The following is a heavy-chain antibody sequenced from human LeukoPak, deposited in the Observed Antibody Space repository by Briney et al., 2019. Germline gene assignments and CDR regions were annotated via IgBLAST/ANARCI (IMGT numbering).Heavy chain of an antibody. D-gene: IGHD3-10*02. CDR2: ISSSGSTI. CDR1: GFTFSSYE. Sequence: PGGSLRLSCAASGFTFSSYEMNWVRQAPGQGLEWVSYISSSGSTIYYADSVKGRFTISRDNAKNSLYLQMNSLRAEDTAVYYCAELGITMIGGGWGKVATVTISS. V-gene: IGHV3-48*03. J-gene: IGHJ6*04. CDR3: AELGITMIGGG.